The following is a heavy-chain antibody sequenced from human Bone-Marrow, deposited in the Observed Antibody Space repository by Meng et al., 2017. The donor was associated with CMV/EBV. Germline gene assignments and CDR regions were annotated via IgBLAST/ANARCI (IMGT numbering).Heavy chain of an antibody. J-gene: IGHJ6*02. D-gene: IGHD3-22*01. V-gene: IGHV3-21*04. CDR3: ARVDDSSGYYYYGMDV. CDR1: GFTFSSYS. CDR2: ISSSGSTI. Sequence: GESLKISCAASGFTFSSYSMNWVRQAPGKGLEWVSSISSSGSTIYYADSVKGRFTISRDNAKNSLYLQMNSLRAEDTAVYHCARVDDSSGYYYYGMDVWGQGTTVTVSS.